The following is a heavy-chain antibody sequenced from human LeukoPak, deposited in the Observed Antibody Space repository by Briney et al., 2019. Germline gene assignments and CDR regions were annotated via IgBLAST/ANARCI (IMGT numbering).Heavy chain of an antibody. J-gene: IGHJ6*04. CDR2: IYHSGST. V-gene: IGHV4-38-2*01. CDR1: GYSISSGYY. CDR3: ARQLRYFDWPEPLDV. Sequence: SETLSLTCAVSGYSISSGYYWGWIRQPPGKGLEWIGSIYHSGSTYYNPSLKSRVTISVDTSKNQFSLKLSSVTAADTAVYYCARQLRYFDWPEPLDVWGKGTTVTFSS. D-gene: IGHD3-9*01.